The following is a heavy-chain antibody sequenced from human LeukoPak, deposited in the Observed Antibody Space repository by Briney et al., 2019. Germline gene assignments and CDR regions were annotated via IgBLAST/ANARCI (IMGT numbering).Heavy chain of an antibody. CDR2: INAGNGNT. CDR3: ARDMYYYDSSGDDAFDI. V-gene: IGHV1-3*01. Sequence: ASVKVSCKASGYTFTSYAMHWVRQAPGQRLEWMGWINAGNGNTKYSQKFQGRVTITRDTSASTAYMELSSLRSEDTAVYYCARDMYYYDSSGDDAFDIWGQGTMVTVSS. D-gene: IGHD3-22*01. CDR1: GYTFTSYA. J-gene: IGHJ3*02.